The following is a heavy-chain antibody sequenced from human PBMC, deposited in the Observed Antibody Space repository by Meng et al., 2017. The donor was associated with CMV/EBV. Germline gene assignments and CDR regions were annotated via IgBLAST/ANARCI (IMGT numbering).Heavy chain of an antibody. CDR3: ARVGRGYYDSSGYYYFDY. V-gene: IGHV3-21*01. CDR1: GLTFSSYS. D-gene: IGHD3-22*01. J-gene: IGHJ4*02. CDR2: ISSSSSYI. Sequence: EVQRVVSRGGVVKPGGSLRVWCAGSGLTFSSYSMNWVRQAPGKGLEWVSSISSSSSYIYYADSVKGRFTISRDNAKNSLYLQMNSLRAEDTAVYYCARVGRGYYDSSGYYYFDYWGQGTLVTVSS.